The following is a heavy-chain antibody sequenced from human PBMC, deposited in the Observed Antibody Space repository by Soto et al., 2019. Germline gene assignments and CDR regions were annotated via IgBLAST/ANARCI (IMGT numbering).Heavy chain of an antibody. CDR1: GYSFTSYW. J-gene: IGHJ6*02. CDR2: IDPSESYT. D-gene: IGHD6-6*01. CDR3: ARSLAARSPVYYGMDV. Sequence: GESLNISCKGSGYSFTSYWISWVRQMPGKGLEWMGRIDPSESYTNYSPSFQGHVTISADKSISTAYLQWSSLKASDTAMYYCARSLAARSPVYYGMDVCGQVNKVTVSS. V-gene: IGHV5-10-1*01.